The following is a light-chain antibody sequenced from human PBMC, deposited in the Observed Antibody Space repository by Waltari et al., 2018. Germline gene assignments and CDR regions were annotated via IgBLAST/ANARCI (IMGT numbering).Light chain of an antibody. Sequence: DIVMTQSPDSLPVSLGERATINCKSSQNLLFRSTNKNYLAWYQQKPGQPPKLLFYWASTRESGVPDRCSGSGSGTDFTLTISILQAEDVAVYYCQQYFSVPVTFGQGTKLEIK. CDR3: QQYFSVPVT. J-gene: IGKJ2*01. CDR1: QNLLFRSTNKNY. CDR2: WAS. V-gene: IGKV4-1*01.